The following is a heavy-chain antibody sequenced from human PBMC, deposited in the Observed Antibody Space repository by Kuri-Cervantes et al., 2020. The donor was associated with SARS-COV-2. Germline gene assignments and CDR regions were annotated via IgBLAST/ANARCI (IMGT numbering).Heavy chain of an antibody. J-gene: IGHJ5*02. Sequence: ATVKVSCKTSGYTFSSNGISWVRHAPGQGRGWMGWISAYNGNTNYAQKLQGRVTMTTDTSTSTAYMELRSLRSDDTAVYYCARSLVVPAANWFDPWGQGTLVTVSS. CDR2: ISAYNGNT. V-gene: IGHV1-18*01. CDR1: GYTFSSNG. D-gene: IGHD2-2*01. CDR3: ARSLVVPAANWFDP.